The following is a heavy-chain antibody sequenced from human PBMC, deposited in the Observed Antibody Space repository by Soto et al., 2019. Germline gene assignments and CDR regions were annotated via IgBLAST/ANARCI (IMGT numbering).Heavy chain of an antibody. CDR1: GGSISSYY. V-gene: IGHV4-59*08. CDR3: ARHGSQKGGYGDYFVDY. Sequence: SETLSLTCTVSGGSISSYYWSWIRQPPGKGLEWIGYIYYSGSTNYNPSLKSRVTISVDTSKNQFSLKLSSVTAADTAVYYCARHGSQKGGYGDYFVDYWGQGTLVTVSS. CDR2: IYYSGST. J-gene: IGHJ4*02. D-gene: IGHD4-17*01.